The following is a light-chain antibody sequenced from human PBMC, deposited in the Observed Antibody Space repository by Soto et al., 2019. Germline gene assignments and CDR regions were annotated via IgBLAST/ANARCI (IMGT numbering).Light chain of an antibody. CDR2: DAC. CDR3: QQYDNLPLT. V-gene: IGKV1-33*01. Sequence: DIQMPQSPSSLSASVGDRVTITCQASQHISNYLNWYQQKPGKAPKLVIYDACNLETGVPSRLSGSGSGTYYTFTISSLQPEDIATYYCQQYDNLPLTFGGGTKVESK. CDR1: QHISNY. J-gene: IGKJ4*01.